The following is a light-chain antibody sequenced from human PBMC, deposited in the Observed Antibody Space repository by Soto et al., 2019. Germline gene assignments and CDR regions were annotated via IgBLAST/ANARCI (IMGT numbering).Light chain of an antibody. J-gene: IGLJ2*01. CDR3: SSYTSSSTPVV. Sequence: QSALTQPASVSGSPGQSITISCTGTSSDVGGYNYVSWYQQHPGKAPKLMIYEVSNRPSGVSNRFSGSKSGNTASLTISGLQAEDEADYYCSSYTSSSTPVVFCGVSQLTVL. CDR2: EVS. CDR1: SSDVGGYNY. V-gene: IGLV2-14*01.